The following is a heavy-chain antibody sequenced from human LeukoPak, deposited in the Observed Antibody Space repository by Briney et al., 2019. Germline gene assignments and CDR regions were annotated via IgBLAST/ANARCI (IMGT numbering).Heavy chain of an antibody. V-gene: IGHV3-9*01. CDR3: AKDAEITEMGYERGDYFDY. Sequence: PGGSLRLSCAASGFTFDDYAMHWVRQVPGKGLEWVSGISWNSGSIAYADSVKGRFTISRDNAKNSLYLQMNSLRAEDTAVYYCAKDAEITEMGYERGDYFDYWGQGTLVTVSS. CDR1: GFTFDDYA. CDR2: ISWNSGSI. J-gene: IGHJ4*02. D-gene: IGHD1-14*01.